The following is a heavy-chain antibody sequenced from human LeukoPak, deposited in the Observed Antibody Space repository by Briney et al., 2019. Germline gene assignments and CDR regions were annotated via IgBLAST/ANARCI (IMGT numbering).Heavy chain of an antibody. J-gene: IGHJ4*02. Sequence: PGGPLRLSCAASGFTFSSYSMNWVRQAPGKGLEWVSSISSSSSYIYYADPVKGRFTISRDNAKNSLYLQMNSLRAEDTAVYYCARDLSGSYYSTRYFDYWGQGTLVTVSS. CDR2: ISSSSSYI. CDR3: ARDLSGSYYSTRYFDY. V-gene: IGHV3-21*01. D-gene: IGHD1-26*01. CDR1: GFTFSSYS.